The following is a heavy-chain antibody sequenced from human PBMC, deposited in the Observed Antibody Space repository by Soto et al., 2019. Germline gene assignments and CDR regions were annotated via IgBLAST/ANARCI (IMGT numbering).Heavy chain of an antibody. V-gene: IGHV3-23*01. D-gene: IGHD3-3*01. Sequence: GGSLRLSCEASGFTFSSYAMSWVRQAPGKGLEWVSAISGGGGSTYYADSVKGRFTITRDNSKNTLYLQMNSLRAEDTAVYYCAKGRSTFWSGYPYDYWGQGTLVTVSS. CDR1: GFTFSSYA. CDR2: ISGGGGST. CDR3: AKGRSTFWSGYPYDY. J-gene: IGHJ4*02.